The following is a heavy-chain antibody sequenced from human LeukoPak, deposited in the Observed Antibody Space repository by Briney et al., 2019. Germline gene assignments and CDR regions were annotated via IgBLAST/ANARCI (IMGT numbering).Heavy chain of an antibody. CDR2: ISAYNGNT. D-gene: IGHD1-7*01. Sequence: ASVKVSCKASGYTFTSYGIIWVRQAPGQGLEWMGWISAYNGNTNYAQKLQGRVTMTTDTSTSTAYMELRSLRSDDTAVYYCARARRNYHRDNWFDPWGQGTLVTVSS. CDR1: GYTFTSYG. J-gene: IGHJ5*02. V-gene: IGHV1-18*01. CDR3: ARARRNYHRDNWFDP.